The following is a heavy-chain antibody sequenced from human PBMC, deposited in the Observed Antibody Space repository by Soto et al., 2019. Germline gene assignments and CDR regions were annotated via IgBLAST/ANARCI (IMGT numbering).Heavy chain of an antibody. D-gene: IGHD6-19*01. CDR1: GFTFSSYG. V-gene: IGHV3-33*01. CDR2: IWYAGSNK. Sequence: GGSLRLSCAASGFTFSSYGMHWVRQAPGKGLEWVAVIWYAGSNKYYADSVKGRFTISRDNYKNTLYLQMNSLRAEDTAVYYCARDRGPIGSGWYVNWFDPWGQGTLVTVSS. CDR3: ARDRGPIGSGWYVNWFDP. J-gene: IGHJ5*02.